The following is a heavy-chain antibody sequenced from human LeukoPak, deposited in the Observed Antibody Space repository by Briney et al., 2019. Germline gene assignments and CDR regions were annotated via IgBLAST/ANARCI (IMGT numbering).Heavy chain of an antibody. D-gene: IGHD3-22*01. CDR1: GFTFSNYA. V-gene: IGHV3-30*09. Sequence: GGSLRLSCAASGFTFSNYAMHWVRQAPGKGLEWVAVISYGGSNKYYADSVKGRFAISRDNSKNTLYLQMNSLRAEDTAVHYCARDLYDSSESAFDIWGQGTMVTVSS. J-gene: IGHJ3*02. CDR2: ISYGGSNK. CDR3: ARDLYDSSESAFDI.